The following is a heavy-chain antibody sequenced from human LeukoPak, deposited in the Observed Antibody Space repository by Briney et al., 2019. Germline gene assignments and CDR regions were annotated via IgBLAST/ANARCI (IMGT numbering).Heavy chain of an antibody. J-gene: IGHJ4*02. CDR2: IYYSGST. CDR1: GGSISSYY. V-gene: IGHV4-59*01. Sequence: PSETLSLTCTVSGGSISSYYWSWIRQPPGKGLEWIGYIYYSGSTNYNPSLKSRVTISVDTSKNQFSLKLSSVTAADTAVYYCARVATVPNPSYLVVGYYFDYWGQGTLVTVSS. D-gene: IGHD2-15*01. CDR3: ARVATVPNPSYLVVGYYFDY.